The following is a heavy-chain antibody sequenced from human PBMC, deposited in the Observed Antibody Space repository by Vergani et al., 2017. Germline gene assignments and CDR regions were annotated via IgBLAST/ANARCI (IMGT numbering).Heavy chain of an antibody. D-gene: IGHD6-19*01. J-gene: IGHJ6*03. V-gene: IGHV3-7*01. CDR3: ASASSGWDRVWFYYYYYMDV. CDR2: IKQDGSEK. Sequence: EVQLLESGGGLVQPGGSLRLSCAASGFTFSSYWMSWVRQAPGKGLEWVANIKQDGSEKYYVDSVKGRFTISRDNAKNSLYLQTNSLRAEDTAVYYCASASSGWDRVWFYYYYYMDVWGKGTTVTVSS. CDR1: GFTFSSYW.